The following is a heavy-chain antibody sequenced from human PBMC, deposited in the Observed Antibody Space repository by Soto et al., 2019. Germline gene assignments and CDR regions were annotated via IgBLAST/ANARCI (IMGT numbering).Heavy chain of an antibody. CDR1: GFMFSHDW. V-gene: IGHV3-74*01. J-gene: IGHJ6*02. CDR3: ARERTSKGGLDV. CDR2: IISGGSGV. Sequence: PGGSLRLSCAASGFMFSHDWMNWVRQGPGKGLEWIARIISGGSGVTYADSVEGRFTITRDNAKNMLFLEMHSLTVEDTAVYYCARERTSKGGLDVWGQGTTVTVSS.